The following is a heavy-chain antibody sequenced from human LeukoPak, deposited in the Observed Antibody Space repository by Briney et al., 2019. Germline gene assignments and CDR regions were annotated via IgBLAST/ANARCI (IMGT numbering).Heavy chain of an antibody. D-gene: IGHD3-9*01. J-gene: IGHJ4*02. CDR3: ARGRYFDWFDY. CDR1: GFTFSSYW. CDR2: INSDGSST. Sequence: GGSLRLSCAASGFTFSSYWMHWVRQAPGKGLVWVSRINSDGSSTSYADSVEGRFTISRDNAKNTLYLQMNSLRAEDTAVYYCARGRYFDWFDYWGQGTLVTVSS. V-gene: IGHV3-74*01.